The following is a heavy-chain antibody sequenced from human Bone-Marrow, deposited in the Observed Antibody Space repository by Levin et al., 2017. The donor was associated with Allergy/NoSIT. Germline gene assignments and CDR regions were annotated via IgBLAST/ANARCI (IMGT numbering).Heavy chain of an antibody. J-gene: IGHJ3*02. CDR2: ISPYNGDT. CDR3: ARERADTAADTFEI. D-gene: IGHD5-18*01. V-gene: IGHV1-18*01. CDR1: GYSFTFFG. Sequence: GESLKISCKASGYSFTFFGISWVRQAPGQGLEWMGWISPYNGDTNYAQKFQGRVTMTTDTSTSTAYMELRSLRSDDTAVYYCARERADTAADTFEIWGQGTMVTVSS.